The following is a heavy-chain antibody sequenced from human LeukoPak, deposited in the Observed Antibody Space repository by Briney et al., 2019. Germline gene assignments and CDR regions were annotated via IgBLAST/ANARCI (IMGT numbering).Heavy chain of an antibody. CDR2: IIPILGIA. J-gene: IGHJ6*02. CDR3: ATGSYYGSGSYPGAYGMDV. CDR1: GGTFSSYA. D-gene: IGHD3-10*01. V-gene: IGHV1-69*04. Sequence: ASVKVSCKASGGTFSSYAISWVRQAPGQGLEWMGRIIPILGIANYAQKFQGRVTITADKSTSTAYMELSSLRSEDTAVYYCATGSYYGSGSYPGAYGMDVWGQGTTVTVSS.